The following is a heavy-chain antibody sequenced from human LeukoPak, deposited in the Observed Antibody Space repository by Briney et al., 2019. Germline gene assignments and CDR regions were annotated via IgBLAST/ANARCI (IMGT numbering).Heavy chain of an antibody. Sequence: ASVRVSCKASGYTFTSYYMHWVRQAPGQGLEWMGWMNPKSGGTNYAQKFEARVTMNRDTSISAAYMELSRLRFDDTAVYYCARSPDILTGEKFDYWGQGTLVTVSS. CDR2: MNPKSGGT. CDR1: GYTFTSYY. D-gene: IGHD3-9*01. CDR3: ARSPDILTGEKFDY. J-gene: IGHJ4*02. V-gene: IGHV1-2*02.